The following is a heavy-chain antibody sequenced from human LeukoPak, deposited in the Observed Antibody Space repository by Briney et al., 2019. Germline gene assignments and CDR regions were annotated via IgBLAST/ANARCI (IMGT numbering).Heavy chain of an antibody. CDR3: ARVLYYYYGMDV. Sequence: SETLSLTCTVSGGSISSYYWSWIRQPPGKGLEWIGEINHSGSTNYNPSLKSRVTISVDTSKNQFSLKLSSVTAADTAVYYCARVLYYYYGMDVWGQGTTVTVSS. V-gene: IGHV4-34*01. J-gene: IGHJ6*02. CDR1: GGSISSYY. CDR2: INHSGST.